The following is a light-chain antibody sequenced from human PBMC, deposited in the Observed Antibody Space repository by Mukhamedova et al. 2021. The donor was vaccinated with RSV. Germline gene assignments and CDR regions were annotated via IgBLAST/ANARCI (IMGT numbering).Light chain of an antibody. J-gene: IGKJ2*01. CDR3: QQSHTTPNT. Sequence: WYQRRVHGKPPTLLIYAASSLQSGVPSTFSGSGSGTDFTLTISSLQPEEYATYYCQQSHTTPNTFGQGTKLEIK. V-gene: IGKV1-39*01. CDR2: AAS.